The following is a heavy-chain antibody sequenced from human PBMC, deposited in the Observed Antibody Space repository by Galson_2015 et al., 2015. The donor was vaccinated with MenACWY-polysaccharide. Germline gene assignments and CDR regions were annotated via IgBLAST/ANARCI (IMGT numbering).Heavy chain of an antibody. CDR3: ARSARGYSYGPFDY. CDR2: ISYTGSI. CDR1: GGSISGYY. J-gene: IGHJ4*02. D-gene: IGHD5-18*01. V-gene: IGHV4-59*01. Sequence: TLSLTCTVSGGSISGYYWSWIRQPPGTGLEWIGYISYTGSINYNPSLKSRVTISVDTSKNQFSLKLSSVTAADTALYHCARSARGYSYGPFDYWGQGTLVTVSS.